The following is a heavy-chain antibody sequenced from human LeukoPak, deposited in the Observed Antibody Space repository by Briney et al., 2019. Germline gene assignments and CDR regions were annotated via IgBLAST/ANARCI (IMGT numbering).Heavy chain of an antibody. D-gene: IGHD5-18*01. CDR2: ISSSSSNI. Sequence: GGSLRLSCAASGFTFSSYSMNWVRQAPGKGLEWVSYISSSSSNIYYADSVKGRFTISRDNAKNSLYLQMNSLRAEDTAAYYCARGTPGYSYGQIDYWGQGTLVTVSS. CDR3: ARGTPGYSYGQIDY. J-gene: IGHJ4*02. V-gene: IGHV3-48*01. CDR1: GFTFSSYS.